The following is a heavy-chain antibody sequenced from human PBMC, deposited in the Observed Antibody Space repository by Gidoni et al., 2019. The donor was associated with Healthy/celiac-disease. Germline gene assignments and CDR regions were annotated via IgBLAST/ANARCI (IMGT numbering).Heavy chain of an antibody. CDR2: LNHSGST. Sequence: QVQLQQWGAGLLKPSETLSLTCAVSGGSFSGYYWSWIRQPPGKGLAWIGELNHSGSTNYNPSLKRRVTISVDTSKNQFSLKLSSVTAADTAVYYCARVPGCSSTSCPVYYFDYWGQGTLVTVSS. CDR3: ARVPGCSSTSCPVYYFDY. D-gene: IGHD2-2*01. V-gene: IGHV4-34*01. J-gene: IGHJ4*02. CDR1: GGSFSGYY.